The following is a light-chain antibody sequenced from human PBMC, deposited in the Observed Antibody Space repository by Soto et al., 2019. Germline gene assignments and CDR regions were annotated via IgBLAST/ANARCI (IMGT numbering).Light chain of an antibody. CDR1: QTVIHNY. J-gene: IGKJ1*01. Sequence: EIVLAYSPGTLSLSLWEIATLSCRASQTVIHNYLAWHQQKPGQTPRLLIYGGSTRPTGIPDRFGGTGSGTDFTLTISRLEPEDFALYYCQQYGSSPTFGQVTKVDIK. CDR2: GGS. CDR3: QQYGSSPT. V-gene: IGKV3-20*01.